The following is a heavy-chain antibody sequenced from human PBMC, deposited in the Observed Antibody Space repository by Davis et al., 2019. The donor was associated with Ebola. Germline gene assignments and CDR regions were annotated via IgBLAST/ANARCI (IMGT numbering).Heavy chain of an antibody. V-gene: IGHV3-23*01. CDR2: ITRSGAGA. CDR3: AKDSGSLAAAGTGGIDY. Sequence: GGSLRLSCTDSVITFSSYAMTWVRQAPGKGLEWVSSITRSGAGAYYADSVKGRCTISRDNSKNTLYLQMNSLRAEDTAVYYCAKDSGSLAAAGTGGIDYWGQGTLVTVSS. CDR1: VITFSSYA. J-gene: IGHJ4*02. D-gene: IGHD6-13*01.